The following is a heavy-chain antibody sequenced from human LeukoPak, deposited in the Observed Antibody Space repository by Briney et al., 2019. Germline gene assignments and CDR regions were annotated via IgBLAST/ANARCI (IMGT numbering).Heavy chain of an antibody. CDR3: ARVRGTWNPIDY. V-gene: IGHV4-39*07. CDR2: IYYSGST. J-gene: IGHJ4*02. Sequence: SETLSLTCTVSGGFISSSSYYWGWIRQPPGKGLEWIGSIYYSGSTYYNPSLKSRVTISVDTSKNQFSLKLSSVTAADTAVYYCARVRGTWNPIDYWGQGTLVTVSS. D-gene: IGHD1-1*01. CDR1: GGFISSSSYY.